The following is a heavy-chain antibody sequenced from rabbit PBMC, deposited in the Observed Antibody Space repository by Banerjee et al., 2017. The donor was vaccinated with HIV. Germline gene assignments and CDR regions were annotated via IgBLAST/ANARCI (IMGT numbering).Heavy chain of an antibody. J-gene: IGHJ4*01. V-gene: IGHV1S45*01. CDR2: IYTGNGSA. CDR1: GFSLSSYY. CDR3: ARDYDDSRPYFNL. Sequence: QEQLEESGGGLVKPEGSLTLTCTASGFSLSSYYMCWVRQAPGKGLEWLACIYTGNGSAYYASWVNGRFTISKTSSTTVTLQMTSLTAADTATYFCARDYDDSRPYFNLWGPGTLVT. D-gene: IGHD4-2*01.